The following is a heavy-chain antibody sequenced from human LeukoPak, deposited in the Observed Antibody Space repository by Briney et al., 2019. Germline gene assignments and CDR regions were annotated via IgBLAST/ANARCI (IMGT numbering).Heavy chain of an antibody. J-gene: IGHJ4*02. CDR3: AKGTLWFGELSPFDY. CDR1: GFSFSSYG. V-gene: IGHV3-33*03. CDR2: IWYDGSNK. Sequence: PGRSLRLSCAASGFSFSSYGMHWVRQAPGKGLEWVAVIWYDGSNKYYADSVKGRFTISRDRSSMYLQMNSLRAEDTAVYYCAKGTLWFGELSPFDYWGQGTLVTVSS. D-gene: IGHD3-10*01.